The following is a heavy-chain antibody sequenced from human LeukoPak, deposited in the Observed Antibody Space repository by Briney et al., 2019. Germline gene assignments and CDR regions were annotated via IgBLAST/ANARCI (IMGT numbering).Heavy chain of an antibody. V-gene: IGHV4-59*12. CDR3: AAGLTSCYDY. CDR1: GGSISSYY. CDR2: IYYSGST. Sequence: KSSETLSLTCTVSGGSISSYYWSWIRQPPGKGLEWIGYIYYSGSTNYNPSLKSRVTISVDTSKNQFSLKLSSVTAADTAVYYCAAGLTSCYDYWGQGTLVTVSS. J-gene: IGHJ4*02. D-gene: IGHD2-2*01.